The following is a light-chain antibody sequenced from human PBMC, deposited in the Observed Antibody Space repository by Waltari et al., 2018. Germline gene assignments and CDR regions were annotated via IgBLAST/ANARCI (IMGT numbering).Light chain of an antibody. CDR1: QSISSW. CDR3: QQYNSYPT. V-gene: IGKV1-5*03. Sequence: DIQMTQSPSTLSASVGERVPITCRASQSISSWLAWYQQKPGKAPKLLIYKASSLESGVPSRFSGSGSGTEFTLTISSLQPDDFATYYCQQYNSYPTFGQGTKVEIK. J-gene: IGKJ1*01. CDR2: KAS.